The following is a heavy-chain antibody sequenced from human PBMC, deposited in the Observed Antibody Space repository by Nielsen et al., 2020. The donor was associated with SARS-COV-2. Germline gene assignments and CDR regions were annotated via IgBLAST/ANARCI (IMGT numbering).Heavy chain of an antibody. D-gene: IGHD2-2*01. Sequence: ASVKVSCKASGYTFTSYYMHWVRQAPGQGLEWMGIINPSGGSTSYAQKFQGRVTMTRDTSTSTVYMELSSLRSEDTAVYYCAGAAYCSSTSCYARYYGMDVWGQGTTVTVSS. V-gene: IGHV1-46*01. CDR2: INPSGGST. CDR3: AGAAYCSSTSCYARYYGMDV. CDR1: GYTFTSYY. J-gene: IGHJ6*02.